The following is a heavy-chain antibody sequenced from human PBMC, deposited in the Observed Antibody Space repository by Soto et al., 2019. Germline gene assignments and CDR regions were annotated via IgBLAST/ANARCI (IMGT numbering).Heavy chain of an antibody. CDR3: ARDSSITPRPLDY. D-gene: IGHD6-6*01. Sequence: PGGSLRLSCAASGFTFSYYYMSWIRQAPGEGLEWLSYISGSSSYAIYADSVEGRFTISRDNAKSSLYLEMNSLRAEDTAVYYCARDSSITPRPLDYWGQGTQVTVSS. J-gene: IGHJ4*02. V-gene: IGHV3-11*06. CDR2: ISGSSSYA. CDR1: GFTFSYYY.